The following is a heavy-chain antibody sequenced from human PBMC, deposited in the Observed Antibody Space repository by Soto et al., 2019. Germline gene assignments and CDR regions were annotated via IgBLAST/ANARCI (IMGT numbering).Heavy chain of an antibody. CDR1: GGSFSGYY. CDR2: INHSGST. J-gene: IGHJ6*02. V-gene: IGHV4-34*01. CDR3: AKTRSSCYQCEGYYSNYAYYYYGLDV. Sequence: SETLSLTCAVYGGSFSGYYWSWIRQPPGKGLEWIGEINHSGSTNYNPSLKSRVTISVDTSKNQFSLKLSSVTAEDTAIYYCAKTRSSCYQCEGYYSNYAYYYYGLDVWGRGTPVTVSS. D-gene: IGHD2-2*01.